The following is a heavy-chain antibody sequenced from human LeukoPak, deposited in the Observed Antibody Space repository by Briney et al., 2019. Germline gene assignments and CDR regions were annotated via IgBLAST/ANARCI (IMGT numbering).Heavy chain of an antibody. D-gene: IGHD2-2*01. CDR1: GFPFNSYA. V-gene: IGHV3-23*01. CDR2: ISGKGGSA. J-gene: IGHJ4*02. CDR3: AKDRRYCSSTSCPYYFDY. Sequence: PGGSLRPSCSAPGFPFNSYAMNWVRQAPGKGLGGVSAISGKGGSAYYADSVKGRFTISRDNSKNTLYLQMNSLRAEDTAVYYCAKDRRYCSSTSCPYYFDYWGQGTLVTVSS.